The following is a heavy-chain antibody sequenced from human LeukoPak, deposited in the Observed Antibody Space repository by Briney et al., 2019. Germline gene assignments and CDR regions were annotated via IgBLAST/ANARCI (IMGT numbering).Heavy chain of an antibody. CDR1: GLTAGDYY. CDR2: SRNKGNSYST. Sequence: HPGGSLRLSCAASGLTAGDYYMDWVRQTPGKGLEWVGRSRNKGNSYSTDFAATVKGRFTISRDESKNSLVLQMNGLKIEDTAVYYCVRVQTGGAFDIWGQGTMVTVST. CDR3: VRVQTGGAFDI. V-gene: IGHV3-72*01. J-gene: IGHJ3*02. D-gene: IGHD1-1*01.